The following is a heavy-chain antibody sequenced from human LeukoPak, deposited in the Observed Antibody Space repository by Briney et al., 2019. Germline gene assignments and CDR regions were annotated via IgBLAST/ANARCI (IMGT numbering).Heavy chain of an antibody. D-gene: IGHD4-23*01. V-gene: IGHV1-2*02. Sequence: ASVKVSCKASGYTFTGYYMHWVRQAPGQGLEWMGWINPNSGGTNYAQKFQGRVTMTRDTSISTAYMELSRLRSEDTAVYYCARVAFLRWKYYMDVWGKGTTVTVSS. CDR3: ARVAFLRWKYYMDV. J-gene: IGHJ6*03. CDR1: GYTFTGYY. CDR2: INPNSGGT.